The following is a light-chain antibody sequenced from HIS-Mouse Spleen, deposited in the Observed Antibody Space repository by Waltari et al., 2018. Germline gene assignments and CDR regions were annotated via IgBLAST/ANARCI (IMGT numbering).Light chain of an antibody. J-gene: IGLJ2*01. CDR1: SSDVGSYNL. Sequence: QSALTQPASVSGSPGQSITISCTGTSSDVGSYNLVSWYQQLPGKAPKLMISEGSKRPSGVSNRFSGSKSGNTASLTISGLQAEDEADYYCCSYAGSSTVVFGGGTKLTVL. CDR3: CSYAGSSTVV. CDR2: EGS. V-gene: IGLV2-23*01.